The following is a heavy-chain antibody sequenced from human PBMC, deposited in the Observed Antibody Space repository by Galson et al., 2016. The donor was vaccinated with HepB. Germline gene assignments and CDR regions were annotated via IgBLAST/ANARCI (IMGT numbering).Heavy chain of an antibody. J-gene: IGHJ4*02. CDR3: AKDLLPSGAGREDYFDY. D-gene: IGHD6-19*01. Sequence: AASGFTSSSYGMHWVRQAPGKGLEWVAVIWYDGNNKYYADSVKGRFTTSRDNSKKMLYLQMNSLRAEDTAIYYCAKDLLPSGAGREDYFDYWGQGTLVTVSS. CDR1: GFTSSSYG. V-gene: IGHV3-33*06. CDR2: IWYDGNNK.